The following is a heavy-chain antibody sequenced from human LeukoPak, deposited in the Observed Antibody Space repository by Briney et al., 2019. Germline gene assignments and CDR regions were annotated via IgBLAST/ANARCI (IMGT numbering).Heavy chain of an antibody. CDR3: AKGDYGDYNAFDI. J-gene: IGHJ3*02. D-gene: IGHD4-17*01. Sequence: GRSLRLSCAASGFTFSSYGMQWVRQAPGKGLEWVAVISYDGSNKYYADSVKGRFTISRDNSKNTLYLQMNSLRAEDTAVYYCAKGDYGDYNAFDIWGQGTMVTVSS. CDR1: GFTFSSYG. CDR2: ISYDGSNK. V-gene: IGHV3-30*18.